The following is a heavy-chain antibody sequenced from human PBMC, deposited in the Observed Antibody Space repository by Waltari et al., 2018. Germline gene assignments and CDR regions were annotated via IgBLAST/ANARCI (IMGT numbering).Heavy chain of an antibody. CDR2: VSGSGDKT. CDR3: AKYGSGRFLDY. J-gene: IGHJ4*02. Sequence: EVQLLESGGGLVQPGGSLRLPCAASGFTFNNYGMSWVRQAPGKGLEWVSGVSGSGDKTYYGDSVKGRFTISRDNSKNTLDLQMNSLRAEDTAVYYCAKYGSGRFLDYWGQGILVTVSS. V-gene: IGHV3-23*01. D-gene: IGHD3-10*01. CDR1: GFTFNNYG.